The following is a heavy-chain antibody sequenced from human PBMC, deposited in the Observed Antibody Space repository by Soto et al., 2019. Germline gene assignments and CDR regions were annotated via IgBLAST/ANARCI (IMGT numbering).Heavy chain of an antibody. J-gene: IGHJ5*02. Sequence: SETLSLTCTVSGGSISSYYWSWIRQPPGKGLEWIGYIYYSGSTNYNPSLKSRVTISVDTSKNQFSLKLSSVTAADTAVYYCASTDSSSWYFWFDPWGQGTLVTVSS. D-gene: IGHD6-13*01. CDR1: GGSISSYY. CDR3: ASTDSSSWYFWFDP. V-gene: IGHV4-59*01. CDR2: IYYSGST.